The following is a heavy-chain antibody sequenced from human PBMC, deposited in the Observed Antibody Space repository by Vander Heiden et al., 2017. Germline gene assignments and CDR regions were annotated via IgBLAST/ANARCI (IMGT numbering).Heavy chain of an antibody. J-gene: IGHJ4*02. D-gene: IGHD5-18*01. V-gene: IGHV1-24*01. CDR2: FDPEDGET. CDR1: GYTLTELA. CDR3: ATLRGYSYGYDY. Sequence: QVQLVQSGAEVTKPGASVKASCKVSGYTLTELAMHWVRRSPGKGLEWMGGFDPEDGETIYAQKFQGRVTMTEDTSTDTAYMELSSLRSEDTAVYYCATLRGYSYGYDYWGQGTLVTVSS.